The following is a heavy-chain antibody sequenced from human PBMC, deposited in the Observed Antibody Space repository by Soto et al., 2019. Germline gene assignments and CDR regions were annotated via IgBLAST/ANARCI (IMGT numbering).Heavy chain of an antibody. CDR3: GKKNMGGGAFDY. CDR2: ISGSGGST. V-gene: IGHV3-23*01. CDR1: GFTFSNYA. Sequence: EEQLLESGGGLVQPGGSLRLSCAGSGFTFSNYAMSWVRQAPGKGLEWVSAISGSGGSTYYADSVKGRFTISRDNSKNTLNLQMNRRGAEDTAVYYCGKKNMGGGAFDYWGQGTLVTVSS. J-gene: IGHJ4*02. D-gene: IGHD3-16*01.